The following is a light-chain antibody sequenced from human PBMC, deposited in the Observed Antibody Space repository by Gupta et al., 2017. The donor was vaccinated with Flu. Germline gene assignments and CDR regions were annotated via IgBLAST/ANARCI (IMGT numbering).Light chain of an antibody. CDR2: AAS. V-gene: IGKV1-39*01. J-gene: IGKJ5*01. CDR3: QQSYSSLPLT. CDR1: QSISNY. Sequence: SSLSASVGDRVTITCRARQSISNYLNWYQQKPGKAPELLIYAASSLQSGVPSRFSGSGSGTDFTLTISSLQPEDFATYYCQQSYSSLPLTFGQGTRLEIK.